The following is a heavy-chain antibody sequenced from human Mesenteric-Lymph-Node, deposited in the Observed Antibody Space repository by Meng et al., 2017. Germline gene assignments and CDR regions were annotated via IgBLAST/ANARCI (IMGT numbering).Heavy chain of an antibody. CDR2: IIPIFGTA. CDR3: ARPDEGYSYGLSLGY. D-gene: IGHD5-18*01. CDR1: GGTFSSYA. Sequence: SVKVSCKASGGTFSSYAISWVRQAPGQGLEWMGGIIPIFGTANYAQKFQGRVTITADESTSTAYMELSSLRSEDTAVYYCARPDEGYSYGLSLGYWGQGTLVTVS. J-gene: IGHJ4*02. V-gene: IGHV1-69*13.